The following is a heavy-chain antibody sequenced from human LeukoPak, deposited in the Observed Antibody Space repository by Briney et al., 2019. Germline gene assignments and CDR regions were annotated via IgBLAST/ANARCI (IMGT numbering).Heavy chain of an antibody. D-gene: IGHD2-15*01. Sequence: ASVKVSCKASGYTFTGYYMHWVRQAPGQGLEWMGWINPNGGGTNYAQKFQGRVTMTRDTSISTAYMELSRLRSDDTAVYYCARGVREKTLWWYFDYWGRGTLVTVSS. CDR2: INPNGGGT. CDR1: GYTFTGYY. CDR3: ARGVREKTLWWYFDY. V-gene: IGHV1-2*02. J-gene: IGHJ4*02.